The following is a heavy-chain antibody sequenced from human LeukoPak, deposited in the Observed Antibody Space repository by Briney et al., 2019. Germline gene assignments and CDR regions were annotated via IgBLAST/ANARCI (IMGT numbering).Heavy chain of an antibody. CDR3: ARDLVTVTKGFDI. Sequence: IRQSPGTGLEWIGYTSHIGRTNYNPSLKSRVTISIDTSKNQFSLKLRSVTAADTAVYYCARDLVTVTKGFDIWGQGTMVSVSS. CDR2: TSHIGRT. D-gene: IGHD4-17*01. J-gene: IGHJ3*02. V-gene: IGHV4-59*01.